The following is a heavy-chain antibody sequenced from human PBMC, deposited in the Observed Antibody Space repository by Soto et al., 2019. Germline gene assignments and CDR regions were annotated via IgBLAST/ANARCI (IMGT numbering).Heavy chain of an antibody. Sequence: GGSLRLSCAASGFTVSSNYMSWVRQAPGKGLEWVSVIYSGGSTYYADSVKGRFTISRDNSKNTLYLQMNSLRAEDTAVYYCARDLSHQQDNTYSYYGMDVWGQGTTVTGLL. CDR3: ARDLSHQQDNTYSYYGMDV. CDR1: GFTVSSNY. CDR2: IYSGGST. V-gene: IGHV3-53*01. D-gene: IGHD1-20*01. J-gene: IGHJ6*02.